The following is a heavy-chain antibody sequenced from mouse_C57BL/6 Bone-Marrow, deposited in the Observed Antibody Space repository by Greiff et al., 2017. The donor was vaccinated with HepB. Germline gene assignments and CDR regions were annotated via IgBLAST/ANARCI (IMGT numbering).Heavy chain of an antibody. V-gene: IGHV5-17*01. CDR3: ASSDYYGSSYPAWFAY. CDR2: ISSGSSTI. D-gene: IGHD1-1*01. Sequence: DVQLVESGGGLVKPGGSLKLSCAASGFTFSDYGMHWVRQAPEKGLEWVAYISSGSSTIYYADTVKGRFPISRDNAKNTLFLQMTSLRSEDTAMYYCASSDYYGSSYPAWFAYWGQGTLVTVSA. CDR1: GFTFSDYG. J-gene: IGHJ3*01.